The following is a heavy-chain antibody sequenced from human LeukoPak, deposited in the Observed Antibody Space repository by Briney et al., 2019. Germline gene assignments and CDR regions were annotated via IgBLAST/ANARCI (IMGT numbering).Heavy chain of an antibody. J-gene: IGHJ6*02. V-gene: IGHV3-74*01. CDR1: APTFRSYW. CDR3: ARARRITTTGKLKYYYYGMDV. CDR2: INLDGSTT. D-gene: IGHD1-1*01. Sequence: GGSPRLSCAASAPTFRSYWMHWVRQAPGKGLAWVSRINLDGSTTNYADSVKGRFTISRDNAKKTLYLQMNSLRAEDTAVYYCARARRITTTGKLKYYYYGMDVWGQGTTVTVSS.